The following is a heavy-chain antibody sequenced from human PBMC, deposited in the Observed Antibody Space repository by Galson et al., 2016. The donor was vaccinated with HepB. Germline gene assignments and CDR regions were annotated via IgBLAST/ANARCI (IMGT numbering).Heavy chain of an antibody. J-gene: IGHJ6*02. CDR2: ISSSRSYI. CDR1: GFTFSSYS. D-gene: IGHD1-7*01. V-gene: IGHV3-21*01. Sequence: SLRLSCAASGFTFSSYSMNWVRQAPGKGLEWVSSISSSRSYIFYADSVKGRFTISRDNAKNSLFLQMNSLRAEETALSYCARLGGLLNWNYVKDNGMDVWGQGTKVTVSS. CDR3: ARLGGLLNWNYVKDNGMDV.